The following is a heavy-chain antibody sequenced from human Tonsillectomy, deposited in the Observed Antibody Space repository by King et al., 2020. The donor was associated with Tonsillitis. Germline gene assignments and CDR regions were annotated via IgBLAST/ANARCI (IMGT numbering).Heavy chain of an antibody. Sequence: QLVQSGAEVKKPGSSVKVSCKASGGTFSSYAISWVRQAPGQGLEWMGRIIPILGIANYALKFQGRVTITADKSTSTAYMELSSLRSEDTAVYYCARVHNYDSSGYYKDYWGQGTLVTVSS. D-gene: IGHD3-22*01. CDR2: IIPILGIA. CDR1: GGTFSSYA. CDR3: ARVHNYDSSGYYKDY. J-gene: IGHJ4*02. V-gene: IGHV1-69*04.